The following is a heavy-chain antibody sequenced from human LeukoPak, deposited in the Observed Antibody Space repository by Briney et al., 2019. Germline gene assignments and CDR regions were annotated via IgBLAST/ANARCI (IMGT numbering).Heavy chain of an antibody. D-gene: IGHD5-18*01. V-gene: IGHV4-59*01. J-gene: IGHJ4*02. CDR2: IYYSGST. CDR1: GGSISSYY. Sequence: PSETLSLTCTVSGGSISSYYWSWIRQPPGEGLEWIGYIYYSGSTNYNPSLKSRVTISIDTSKNQFSLKLNSVTAADTAVYYCARVRGYSYGYPDYWGQGTLVTVSS. CDR3: ARVRGYSYGYPDY.